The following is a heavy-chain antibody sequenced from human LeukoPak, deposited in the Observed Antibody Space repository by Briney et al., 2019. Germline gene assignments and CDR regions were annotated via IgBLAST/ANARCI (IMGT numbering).Heavy chain of an antibody. J-gene: IGHJ4*02. V-gene: IGHV3-30*18. CDR1: GFTFSSYA. D-gene: IGHD2-21*01. CDR2: ISYDGSSK. Sequence: GGSLRLSCAASGFTFSSYAMSWVRQAPGKGLEWVAFISYDGSSKYYADSVKGRFTISRDNSENTLYLKTNSLRAEDTAVYYCAKDGEYCGGDCSFDYWGQGTLVTFSS. CDR3: AKDGEYCGGDCSFDY.